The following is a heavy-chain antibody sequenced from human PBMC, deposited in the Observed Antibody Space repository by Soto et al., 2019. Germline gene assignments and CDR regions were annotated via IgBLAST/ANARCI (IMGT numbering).Heavy chain of an antibody. Sequence: EVQLLESGGGLVQPGGSLRLSCAASGFTFSSYAMSWVRQAPGKGLEWVSAISGSGGSTYYADSVKGRFTISRDNSKNTLYLQMNSLRAEDTAVYYCAKGVETDGDYVGWEASFDYWGQGTLVTVSS. CDR3: AKGVETDGDYVGWEASFDY. J-gene: IGHJ4*02. D-gene: IGHD4-17*01. V-gene: IGHV3-23*01. CDR1: GFTFSSYA. CDR2: ISGSGGST.